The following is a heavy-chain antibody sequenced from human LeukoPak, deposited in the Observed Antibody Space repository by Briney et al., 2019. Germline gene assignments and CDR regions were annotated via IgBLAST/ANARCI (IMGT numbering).Heavy chain of an antibody. CDR2: LNQDGSEK. CDR3: ARGGSYDNSY. J-gene: IGHJ4*02. Sequence: GGSLRLSCAASGFTFSNYWMTWVRQAPGKGLEWVANLNQDGSEKYYVDSVKGRFTTSRDNAKNSLYLQMNTLRAEDTAVYYCARGGSYDNSYWGQGTPVTVSS. CDR1: GFTFSNYW. D-gene: IGHD3-10*01. V-gene: IGHV3-7*01.